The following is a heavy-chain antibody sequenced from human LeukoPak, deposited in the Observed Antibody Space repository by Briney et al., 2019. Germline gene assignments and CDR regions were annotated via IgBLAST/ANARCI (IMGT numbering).Heavy chain of an antibody. V-gene: IGHV3-23*01. J-gene: IGHJ4*02. CDR3: AKTSRGNGGYDSPFDY. Sequence: GGSLRLSCAASGFTFSTYAMSWVRQAPGKGLEWVSAVRGSGSDTYYADTVKGRFTISRDNSKNTLYLQMNSLRAEDTAIYYCAKTSRGNGGYDSPFDYWGQGTLVTVSS. D-gene: IGHD5-12*01. CDR2: VRGSGSDT. CDR1: GFTFSTYA.